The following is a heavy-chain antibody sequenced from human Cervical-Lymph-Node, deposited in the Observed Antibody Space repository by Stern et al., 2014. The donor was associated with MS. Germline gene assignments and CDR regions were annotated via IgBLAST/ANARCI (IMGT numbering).Heavy chain of an antibody. CDR3: ARRLGGYGDYYYGLDV. CDR2: INPRSGRT. D-gene: IGHD4-17*01. V-gene: IGHV1-2*02. CDR1: GYTFTEYY. J-gene: IGHJ6*02. Sequence: VQLAESGAEVKKPGASVQVSCKASGYTFTEYYVHWVRQAPGQGLEWMGWINPRSGRTKNAQKFQGRVTMTGDTSISTVYMELRALRSDDSAVYYCARRLGGYGDYYYGLDVWGQGSKVIVSS.